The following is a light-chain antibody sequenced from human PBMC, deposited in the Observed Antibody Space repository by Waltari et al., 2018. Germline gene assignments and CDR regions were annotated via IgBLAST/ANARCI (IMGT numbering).Light chain of an antibody. V-gene: IGLV2-14*03. Sequence: QSALTQPASVSGSLGQAITISCAGVYNYVSWYQQHPGNAPKLMIFDVSKRPSGVSNRVSGSRSGNTASLTISGLQAEDEANYFCSSYTSSSTYVFGTGTKVT. CDR2: DVS. CDR1: VYNY. CDR3: SSYTSSSTYV. J-gene: IGLJ1*01.